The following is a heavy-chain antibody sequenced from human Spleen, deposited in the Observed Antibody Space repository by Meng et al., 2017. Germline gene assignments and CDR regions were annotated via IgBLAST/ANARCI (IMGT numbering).Heavy chain of an antibody. Sequence: QVQLQQWGEGLLKPSETLSLTCAVYGGSFSGYYWSWIRQPPGKGLEWIGEINHSGSTNYNPSLKSRVTISVDTSKNQFSLKLSSVTAADTAVYYCARAILKWFGYDYWGQGTLVTVSS. D-gene: IGHD3-10*01. CDR3: ARAILKWFGYDY. CDR1: GGSFSGYY. V-gene: IGHV4-34*01. CDR2: INHSGST. J-gene: IGHJ4*02.